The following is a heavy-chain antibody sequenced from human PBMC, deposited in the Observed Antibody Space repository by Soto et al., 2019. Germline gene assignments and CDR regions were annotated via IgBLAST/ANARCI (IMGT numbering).Heavy chain of an antibody. CDR1: GGSISTSSHY. CDR2: IYYNGST. V-gene: IGHV4-39*01. Sequence: SETLSLTCTVSGGSISTSSHYWDWFRQPPGKGLEWIGNIYYNGSTYYNPSLKSRVTISVDRSNNQFSLKVRSVTAADTAVYYCARLSGSYNDRYFDSWGQGTLVTVSS. D-gene: IGHD1-26*01. J-gene: IGHJ4*02. CDR3: ARLSGSYNDRYFDS.